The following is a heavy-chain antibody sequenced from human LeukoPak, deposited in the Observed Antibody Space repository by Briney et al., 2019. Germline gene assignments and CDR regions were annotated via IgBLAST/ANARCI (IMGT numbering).Heavy chain of an antibody. Sequence: KTSETLSLTCTVSGGSISSYYWSWIRQPAGKGLEWIGRIYTSGSTNYNPSLKSRVTMSVDTSKNQFSLKLSSVTAADTAVYYCARDAPSVIVGADPPPADAFDIWGQGTMVTVSS. V-gene: IGHV4-4*07. J-gene: IGHJ3*02. CDR1: GGSISSYY. CDR2: IYTSGST. D-gene: IGHD1-26*01. CDR3: ARDAPSVIVGADPPPADAFDI.